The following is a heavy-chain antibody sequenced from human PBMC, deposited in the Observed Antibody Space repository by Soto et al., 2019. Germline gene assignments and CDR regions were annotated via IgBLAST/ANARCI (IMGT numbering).Heavy chain of an antibody. J-gene: IGHJ6*02. CDR3: VMVDNYVTPTPQDV. CDR1: GYTFTNYA. Sequence: ASVKVSCKASGYTFTNYAMHWMRQAPGQGLEWMGWISPYTGNTHSASKVQGRLTMTTDTSTSTAYMDLGSLTSDDTAVYYCVMVDNYVTPTPQDVWGQGTTVTVSS. D-gene: IGHD3-16*01. V-gene: IGHV1-18*01. CDR2: ISPYTGNT.